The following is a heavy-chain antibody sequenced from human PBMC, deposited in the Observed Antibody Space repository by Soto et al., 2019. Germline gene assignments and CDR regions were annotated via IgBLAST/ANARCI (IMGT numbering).Heavy chain of an antibody. CDR2: INPNSGGT. V-gene: IGHV1-2*04. Sequence: GASVKVSCKASGYTFTGYYMHWVRQAPGQGLEWMGWINPNSGGTNYAQKFQGWVTMTRDTSISTAYMELSRLRSDDAAVYYCARDRRSYYGMDVWGQGTTVTVSS. CDR3: ARDRRSYYGMDV. J-gene: IGHJ6*02. CDR1: GYTFTGYY.